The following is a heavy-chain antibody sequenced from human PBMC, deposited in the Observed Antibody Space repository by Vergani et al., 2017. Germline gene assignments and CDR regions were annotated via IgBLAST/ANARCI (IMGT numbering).Heavy chain of an antibody. CDR2: IIPIFGTT. Sequence: QGQLAQSGAEVKKPGSSVKVSCKASGGTFSSNSISWVRQSPGQVLEWMGRIIPIFGTTSYAQKFQGRVTILADESTSTAYMELSSLRSEDTAVYYCAISSGYYSYYFDFWGQGTLVTVSS. CDR1: GGTFSSNS. CDR3: AISSGYYSYYFDF. J-gene: IGHJ4*02. D-gene: IGHD3-22*01. V-gene: IGHV1-69*13.